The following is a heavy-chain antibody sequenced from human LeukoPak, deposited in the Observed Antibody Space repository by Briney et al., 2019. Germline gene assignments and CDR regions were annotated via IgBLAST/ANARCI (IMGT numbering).Heavy chain of an antibody. J-gene: IGHJ6*02. V-gene: IGHV6-1*01. CDR1: GDSVSSNSAA. CDR2: TYYRSKWYN. D-gene: IGHD1-26*01. Sequence: SQTLSLTCAISGDSVSSNSAAWNWIRQSPSRGLEWLGRTYYRSKWYNDYAVSVKSRITINPDTSKNQFSLQLNSVTPEDTAVYCCARGLYRARYYYYYGMDVWGQGTTVTVSS. CDR3: ARGLYRARYYYYYGMDV.